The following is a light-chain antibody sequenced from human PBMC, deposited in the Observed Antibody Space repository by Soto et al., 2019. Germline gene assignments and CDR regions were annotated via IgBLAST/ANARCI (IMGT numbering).Light chain of an antibody. CDR2: SAS. CDR3: QQYGNSPFT. CDR1: QTVSTSY. V-gene: IGKV3-20*01. J-gene: IGKJ3*01. Sequence: EIVWTQSPGTLSLSPGERATLPCRASQTVSTSYLAWYQQKPGQAPRLLIYSASNRATGIPDRFSGSGSGKDFTLTISRLEPEDVAVYYCQQYGNSPFTFGPGTKVDFK.